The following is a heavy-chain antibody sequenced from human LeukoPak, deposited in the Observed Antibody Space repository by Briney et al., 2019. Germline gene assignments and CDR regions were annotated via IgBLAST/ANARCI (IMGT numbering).Heavy chain of an antibody. CDR3: ALTYGDYVGEGDY. D-gene: IGHD4-17*01. Sequence: GASVTVSCKASGGTFSSYAISWVRQAPGQGLEWMGGIIPIFGTANYAQKFQGRVTMTRNTSISTAYMELSSLRSEDTAVYYCALTYGDYVGEGDYWGQGTLVTVSS. CDR1: GGTFSSYA. V-gene: IGHV1-69*05. J-gene: IGHJ4*02. CDR2: IIPIFGTA.